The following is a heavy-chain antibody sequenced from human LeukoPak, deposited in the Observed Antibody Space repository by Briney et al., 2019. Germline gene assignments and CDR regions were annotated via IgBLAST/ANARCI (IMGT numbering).Heavy chain of an antibody. J-gene: IGHJ4*02. CDR3: ARSIPAAKLAGRFDY. CDR2: INWNGGNT. Sequence: GGSLRLSCAASGFTFDDYGMSWVRQAPGKGLEWVSGINWNGGNTGYADSVKGRSTISRDNAKNSLYLQMNSLRAEGTALYYCARSIPAAKLAGRFDYWGQGTLVTVSS. CDR1: GFTFDDYG. D-gene: IGHD2-2*01. V-gene: IGHV3-20*04.